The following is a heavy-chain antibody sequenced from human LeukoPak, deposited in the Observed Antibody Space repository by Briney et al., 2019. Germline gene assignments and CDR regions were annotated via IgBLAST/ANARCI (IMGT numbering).Heavy chain of an antibody. Sequence: SETLSLTCAVYGGSFSGYYWSWIRQPPGKGLEWIGEINHSGSTNYNLSLKSRVTISVDTSKNQFSLKLSSVTAADTAVYYCASPSLGDGYNSWGQGTLVTVSS. D-gene: IGHD5-24*01. J-gene: IGHJ5*02. CDR1: GGSFSGYY. CDR2: INHSGST. CDR3: ASPSLGDGYNS. V-gene: IGHV4-34*01.